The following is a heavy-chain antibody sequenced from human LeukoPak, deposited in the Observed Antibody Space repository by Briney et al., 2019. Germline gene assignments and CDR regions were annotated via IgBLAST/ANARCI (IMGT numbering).Heavy chain of an antibody. CDR2: INPNSGGT. D-gene: IGHD3-10*01. V-gene: IGHV1-2*04. CDR1: GYTFTSYY. J-gene: IGHJ3*02. CDR3: ARDRRSHYYGSGTYYPDVFDI. Sequence: ASVKVSCKASGYTFTSYYMHWVRQAPGQGLEWMGWINPNSGGTNYAQRFQGWVTMTRDTSISTAYMELSRLTSDDTAVYYCARDRRSHYYGSGTYYPDVFDIWGQGTMVTVSS.